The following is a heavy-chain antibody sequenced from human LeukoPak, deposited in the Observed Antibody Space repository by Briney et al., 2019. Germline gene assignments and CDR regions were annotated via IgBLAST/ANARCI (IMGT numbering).Heavy chain of an antibody. CDR2: ISGSGAST. CDR1: GFVFSTYA. V-gene: IGHV3-23*01. D-gene: IGHD5-24*01. Sequence: GGSLRLSCAASGFVFSTYAMSWVGQAPGRGLEWVLGISGSGASTYSANSVKGRFTISRDNSTNTLDLQMNTLRAEGPPIHYCIKDRYRSAYFLEKGGEGTLVTVPS. J-gene: IGHJ4*02. CDR3: IKDRYRSAYFLEK.